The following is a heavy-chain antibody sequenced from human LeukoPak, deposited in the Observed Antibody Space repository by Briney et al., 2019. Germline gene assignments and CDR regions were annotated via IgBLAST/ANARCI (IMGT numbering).Heavy chain of an antibody. CDR1: GGSFSGYY. J-gene: IGHJ3*02. D-gene: IGHD2-15*01. CDR2: INHSRST. V-gene: IGHV4-34*01. CDR3: ASSRVAAASAFDI. Sequence: SETLSLTCAVYGGSFSGYYWSWIRQPPGEGLEWIGEINHSRSTNYNPSLKSRVTISVDTSKNQFSLKLSSVTAADTAVYYCASSRVAAASAFDIWGQGTMVTVSS.